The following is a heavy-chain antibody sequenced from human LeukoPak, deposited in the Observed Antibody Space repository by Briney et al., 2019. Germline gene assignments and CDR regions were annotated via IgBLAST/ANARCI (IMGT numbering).Heavy chain of an antibody. CDR2: GCAAGST. CDR3: AGGPDRGY. CDR1: GGTFSNDD. D-gene: IGHD1-14*01. V-gene: IGHV3-53*03. Sequence: GGSLTLSCGASGGTFSNDDNSWGCQPPRQGLELVWLGCAAGSTYYSDSVKGRFTTSRDNSKNTLYLQMHTLRAEDTAVSYCAGGPDRGYWGQGTLVTVSS. J-gene: IGHJ4*02.